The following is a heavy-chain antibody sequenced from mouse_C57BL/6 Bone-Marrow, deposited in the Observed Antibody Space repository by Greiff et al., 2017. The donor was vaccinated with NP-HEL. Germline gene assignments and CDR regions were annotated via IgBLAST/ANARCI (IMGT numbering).Heavy chain of an antibody. CDR3: ARHRSFITTVSPFAY. CDR2: ISGGGGNT. Sequence: EVQLVESGGGLVKPGGSLKLSCAASGFTFSSYTMSWVRQTPEKRLEWVATISGGGGNTYYPDSVKGRFTISIDNAKNTLYLQMSSLRSEDTALYYCARHRSFITTVSPFAYWGQGTLVTVSA. CDR1: GFTFSSYT. J-gene: IGHJ3*01. V-gene: IGHV5-9*01. D-gene: IGHD1-1*01.